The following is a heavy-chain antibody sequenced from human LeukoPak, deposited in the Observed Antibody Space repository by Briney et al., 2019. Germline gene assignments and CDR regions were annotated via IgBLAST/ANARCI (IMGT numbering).Heavy chain of an antibody. Sequence: GGSLRLSCAACGCTFSSYEMNWVRQTPGKGLEWVSYISDHGKSRNYVDSVKGRFTISRDNAKNSLYLQMNSLRVEDTAVYFCARARIAASLLDYWGQGTLVTVSS. CDR2: ISDHGKSR. V-gene: IGHV3-48*03. J-gene: IGHJ4*02. CDR1: GCTFSSYE. D-gene: IGHD6-13*01. CDR3: ARARIAASLLDY.